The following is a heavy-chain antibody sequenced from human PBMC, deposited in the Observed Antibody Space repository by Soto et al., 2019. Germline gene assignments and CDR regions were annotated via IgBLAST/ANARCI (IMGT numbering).Heavy chain of an antibody. V-gene: IGHV4-59*01. J-gene: IGHJ4*02. CDR2: IYYNGNT. Sequence: PSETLSLTCTVSGGPISKDYWTWIRQPPGKGLEWIGYIYYNGNTYYNPSLKSRVIISIDTSKTFFSLKLTSVTAADTAVYYCARSPRGQQPTHLGQGTLVTVYS. CDR3: ARSPRGQQPTH. D-gene: IGHD6-13*01. CDR1: GGPISKDY.